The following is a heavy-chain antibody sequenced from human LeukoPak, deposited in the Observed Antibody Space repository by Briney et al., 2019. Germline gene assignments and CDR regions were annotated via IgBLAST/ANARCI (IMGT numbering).Heavy chain of an antibody. CDR3: ARDYGDYVWSAFDI. Sequence: SQTLSLTCTVSGGSISSGDYYWSWIRQPPGKGLEWIGYIYYSGSTYYNPSLKSRVTISVDTSKNQFSLKLSSVTAADTAVYYCARDYGDYVWSAFDIWGQGTMVTVSS. J-gene: IGHJ3*02. D-gene: IGHD4-17*01. V-gene: IGHV4-30-4*01. CDR1: GGSISSGDYY. CDR2: IYYSGST.